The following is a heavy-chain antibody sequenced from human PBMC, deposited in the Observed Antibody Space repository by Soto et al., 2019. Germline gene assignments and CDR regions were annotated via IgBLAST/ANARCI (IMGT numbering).Heavy chain of an antibody. D-gene: IGHD3-10*01. J-gene: IGHJ4*02. Sequence: QVQLVQSGAEVKKPGSSVKVSCKASGDTFNFYTINWVRQAPGLGLEWMGRFNPILSFSNSALKFQGRVTLTADKSTSTAYMVLSSLKSEDTALYYCATSFGSGSRAFDYWGQGALVTVSS. CDR1: GDTFNFYT. CDR3: ATSFGSGSRAFDY. V-gene: IGHV1-69*02. CDR2: FNPILSFS.